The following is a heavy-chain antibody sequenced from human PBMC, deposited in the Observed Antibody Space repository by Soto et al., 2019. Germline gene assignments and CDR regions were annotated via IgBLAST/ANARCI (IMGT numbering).Heavy chain of an antibody. CDR2: IYWNDDK. J-gene: IGHJ4*02. CDR3: AHRPRTTTYWYFDY. Sequence: GPTLVNPTQTLTLTCTFSGFSLSTGGVGVGWIRQPPGKALEGLALIYWNDDKGYSPSLKSRHTITKDTSKNQAGLTMTKMEPVDTPTYFCAHRPRTTTYWYFDYWGQGTLVPVSS. CDR1: GFSLSTGGVG. D-gene: IGHD2-8*02. V-gene: IGHV2-5*01.